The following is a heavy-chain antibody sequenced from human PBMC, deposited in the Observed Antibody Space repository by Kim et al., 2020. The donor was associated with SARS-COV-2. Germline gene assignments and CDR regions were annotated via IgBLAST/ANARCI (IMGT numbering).Heavy chain of an antibody. CDR1: GFTFDDYA. J-gene: IGHJ6*02. V-gene: IGHV3-43*02. CDR3: AKSISDSYYYYGMDV. CDR2: ISGDGGST. Sequence: GGSLRLSCAASGFTFDDYAMHWVRQAPGKGLEWVSLISGDGGSTYYADSVKGRFTISRDNSKNSLYLQMNSLRTEDTALYYCAKSISDSYYYYGMDVWGQGSPVTLSS.